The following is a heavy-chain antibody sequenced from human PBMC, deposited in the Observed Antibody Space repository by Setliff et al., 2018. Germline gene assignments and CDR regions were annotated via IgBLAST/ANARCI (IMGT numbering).Heavy chain of an antibody. V-gene: IGHV3-74*01. Sequence: GSLRLSCAASGFTFSSYWMHWARQAPGKGLVWVSRINSDGSSTSYADSVKGRFTLSRDNSKNTLYLQMNSLKTEDTAVYYCVTDTPFSDSWTGEDYWGQGTLVTVSS. CDR3: VTDTPFSDSWTGEDY. D-gene: IGHD2-8*02. CDR1: GFTFSSYW. CDR2: INSDGSST. J-gene: IGHJ4*02.